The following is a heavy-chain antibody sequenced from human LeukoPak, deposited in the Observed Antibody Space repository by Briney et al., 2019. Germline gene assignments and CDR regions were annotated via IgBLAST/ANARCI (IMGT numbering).Heavy chain of an antibody. CDR3: ARRPRLGRYSSGDDAFKI. Sequence: PSETLSLTCTAYGGSIGSYYWNWIRQTPGKGLEWIGYVYYSGSTNYNPSLKSRLTISVDTSKNQFSLRLTAVTAADTALYYCARRPRLGRYSSGDDAFKIWGQGKMVIVSS. CDR1: GGSIGSYY. CDR2: VYYSGST. J-gene: IGHJ3*02. D-gene: IGHD6-25*01. V-gene: IGHV4-59*08.